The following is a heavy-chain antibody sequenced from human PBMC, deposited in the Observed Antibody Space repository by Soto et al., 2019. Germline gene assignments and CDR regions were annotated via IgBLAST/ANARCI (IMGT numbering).Heavy chain of an antibody. CDR2: ISGYSGNT. Sequence: QVQVVQSGDEVKKPGASVKVSCKASGYTFTNYGFSWVRQAPGQGLEWMGWISGYSGNTKYAETFQGRVTMTTETSTSTAHMELRSLRSDDTAVYYCAREGQAPYYYYGMDVWGQGTAVTVSS. J-gene: IGHJ6*02. CDR1: GYTFTNYG. V-gene: IGHV1-18*01. CDR3: AREGQAPYYYYGMDV.